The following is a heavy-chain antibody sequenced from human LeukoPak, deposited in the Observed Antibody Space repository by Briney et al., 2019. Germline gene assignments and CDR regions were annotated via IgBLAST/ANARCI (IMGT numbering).Heavy chain of an antibody. CDR3: ARDQGKWIQLWSFDY. D-gene: IGHD5-18*01. CDR1: GYTFTGYY. CDR2: INPNSGGT. J-gene: IGHJ4*02. V-gene: IGHV1-2*04. Sequence: ASVKVSCKASGYTFTGYYMHWVRQAPGQGLEWMGWINPNSGGTNYAQKFQDWVTMTRDTSISTAYMELSRLRSDDTAVYYCARDQGKWIQLWSFDYWGQGTLVTVSS.